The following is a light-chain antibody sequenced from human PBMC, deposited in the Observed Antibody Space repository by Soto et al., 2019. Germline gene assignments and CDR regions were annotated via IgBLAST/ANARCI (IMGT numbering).Light chain of an antibody. Sequence: DIQLTQSPSSLSASVGARVTITCRASQSISNSLNWYQQKQGKAPNLLIYGTSDLQSGVPSRFSGSGSGTEFTLTISSLQRDDFATYYCQQSHSSSWTFGQGTKVEIK. CDR2: GTS. J-gene: IGKJ1*01. V-gene: IGKV1-39*01. CDR3: QQSHSSSWT. CDR1: QSISNS.